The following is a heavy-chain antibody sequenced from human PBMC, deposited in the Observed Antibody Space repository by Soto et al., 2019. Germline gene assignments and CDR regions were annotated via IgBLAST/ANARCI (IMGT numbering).Heavy chain of an antibody. D-gene: IGHD3-22*01. J-gene: IGHJ6*02. CDR3: ARIDPYDLMDV. CDR1: GFRLSGYS. V-gene: IGHV3-48*01. CDR2: ISSSGNTI. Sequence: GGSLRLSCEGSGFRLSGYSVNWVRQAPGKCLEWLSFISSSGNTIYYADSVKGRFTVSRDKARNSVSLEMSSLRGDDTAVYYCARIDPYDLMDVWGQGXTVTVYS.